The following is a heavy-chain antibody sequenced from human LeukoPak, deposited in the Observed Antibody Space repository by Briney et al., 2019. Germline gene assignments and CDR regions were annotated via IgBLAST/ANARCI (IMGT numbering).Heavy chain of an antibody. CDR3: ARDYKYAFDN. CDR1: GFTFSDYS. V-gene: IGHV3-48*01. CDR2: IGIDSGNT. D-gene: IGHD5-24*01. J-gene: IGHJ4*02. Sequence: GGSLRLSCAASGFTFSDYSMHWVRQAPGKGLEWISYIGIDSGNTNYANSVKGRFTISGDKAKNSLYLQMNSLRVEDTAVYYCARDYKYAFDNWGQGTLVTVSS.